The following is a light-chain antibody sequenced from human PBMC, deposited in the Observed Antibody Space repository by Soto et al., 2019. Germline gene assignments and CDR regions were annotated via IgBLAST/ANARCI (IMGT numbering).Light chain of an antibody. Sequence: EIVLTQCPATLSLSPGERATLSCRASQSVSSYLAWYQQKPGQAPRLLIYDASNRATGIPARFSGSGSGTDFTLTISSLEPEDFAVYYCQQRSNWLWTFGQGTKVDIK. V-gene: IGKV3-11*01. CDR2: DAS. J-gene: IGKJ1*01. CDR3: QQRSNWLWT. CDR1: QSVSSY.